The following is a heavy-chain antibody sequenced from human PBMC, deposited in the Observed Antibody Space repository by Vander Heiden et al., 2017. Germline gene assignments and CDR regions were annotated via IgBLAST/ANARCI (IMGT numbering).Heavy chain of an antibody. CDR2: ISGSGGST. D-gene: IGHD6-6*01. Sequence: EVQPLESGRGLVQPVGSLGLSCAVSGCTCSGKAMSWVRQAPGKGLEWVSAISGSGGSTYYAESGKGRLTISRDNSKNTLNLQMNSRRAEDTAVYYCAILSGSSSDGMDVWGQGTTVTVSS. V-gene: IGHV3-23*01. J-gene: IGHJ6*02. CDR3: AILSGSSSDGMDV. CDR1: GCTCSGKA.